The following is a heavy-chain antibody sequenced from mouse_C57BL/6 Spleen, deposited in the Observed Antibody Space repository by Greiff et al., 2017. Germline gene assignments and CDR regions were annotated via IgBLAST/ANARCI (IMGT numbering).Heavy chain of an antibody. CDR1: GYSFTDYN. CDR2: INPNYGTT. Sequence: EVQLQQSGPELVKPGASVKISCKASGYSFTDYNMNWVKQSNGKSLEWIGVINPNYGTTSYNQKFKGKATLTVDHSPSTAYMQLNSLTSEDSAVYYCARPYYYDYPYYAMDDWGQGTSVTVSS. V-gene: IGHV1-39*01. J-gene: IGHJ4*01. CDR3: ARPYYYDYPYYAMDD. D-gene: IGHD2-4*01.